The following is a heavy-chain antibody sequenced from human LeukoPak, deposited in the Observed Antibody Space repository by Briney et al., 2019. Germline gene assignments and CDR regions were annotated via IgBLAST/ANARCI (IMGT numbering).Heavy chain of an antibody. CDR1: GFTFSSYW. V-gene: IGHV3-74*01. J-gene: IGHJ6*03. CDR3: ARATSTRYYYYYMDV. CDR2: INSDGSRT. Sequence: GGSLRLSCAASGFTFSSYWVHWVRQAPGEGLVWVTRINSDGSRTSYADSVKGRFTICRDNAKNTLYLQMNSRRAEDTAVYYCARATSTRYYYYYMDVWGKGTTVTVSS.